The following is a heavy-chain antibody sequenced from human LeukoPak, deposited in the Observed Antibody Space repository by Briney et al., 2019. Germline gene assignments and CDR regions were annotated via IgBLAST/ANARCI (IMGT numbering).Heavy chain of an antibody. J-gene: IGHJ4*02. CDR1: GYTFTSYD. CDR3: ARGRRSLDDYVWGSYLYYFDY. CDR2: MNPNSGNT. Sequence: ASVKVSCKASGYTFTSYDINWVRQATGQGLEWMGWMNPNSGNTGYAQKFQGRVTMTRNTSISTAYMELSSLRSEDTAVYYCARGRRSLDDYVWGSYLYYFDYWGQGTLVTVSS. D-gene: IGHD3-16*01. V-gene: IGHV1-8*01.